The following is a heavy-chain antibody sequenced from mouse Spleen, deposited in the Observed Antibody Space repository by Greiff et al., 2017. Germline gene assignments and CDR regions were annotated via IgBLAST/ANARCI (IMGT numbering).Heavy chain of an antibody. Sequence: EVKLVESGGGLVKLGGSLKLSCAASGFTFSSYYMSWVRQTPEKRLEWVATISSGGGSTYYPDSVKGRFTISRDNAKNTLYLQMSSLNSEDTAVYYCAEGYDGFDYWGQGTTLTVSS. CDR3: AEGYDGFDY. J-gene: IGHJ2*01. D-gene: IGHD2-2*01. CDR1: GFTFSSYY. CDR2: ISSGGGST. V-gene: IGHV5-9*04.